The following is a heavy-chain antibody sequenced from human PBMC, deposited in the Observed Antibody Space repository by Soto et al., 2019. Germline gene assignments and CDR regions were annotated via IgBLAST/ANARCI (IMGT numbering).Heavy chain of an antibody. D-gene: IGHD2-15*01. Sequence: QVQLVQSGAEVKKPGSSVKVSCKASGGTFSSYAISWVRQAPGQGLEWMGGIIPLFNITNYAQKFQGRVTITADESTAYIDLSSLKSEDTAIYYCARGVWDCNGGSCSGWFDPWGLEPWSPSPQ. CDR3: ARGVWDCNGGSCSGWFDP. CDR2: IIPLFNIT. V-gene: IGHV1-69*01. J-gene: IGHJ5*02. CDR1: GGTFSSYA.